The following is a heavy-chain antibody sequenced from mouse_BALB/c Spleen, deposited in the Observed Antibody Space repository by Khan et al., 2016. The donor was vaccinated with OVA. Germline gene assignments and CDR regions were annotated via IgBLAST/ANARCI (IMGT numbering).Heavy chain of an antibody. D-gene: IGHD2-14*01. J-gene: IGHJ4*01. CDR3: ARSLYYSYGYALDY. V-gene: IGHV3-2*02. CDR2: ISSSGST. Sequence: EVQLQESGPGLVKPSQSLPLTCTVTGYSITSDYAWNWIRQFPGNKLAWMGYISSSGSTSYNPSLKSRISITRDTSKNQFFLQLKSVTTEDTATYYCARSLYYSYGYALDYWGRGTSVTVSS. CDR1: GYSITSDYA.